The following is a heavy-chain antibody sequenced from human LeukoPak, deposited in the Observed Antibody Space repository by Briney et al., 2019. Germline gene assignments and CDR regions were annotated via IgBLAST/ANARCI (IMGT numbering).Heavy chain of an antibody. V-gene: IGHV3-53*04. CDR2: IYSGGST. CDR1: GFSVSDGY. Sequence: GGSLRLSCAASGFSVSDGYMSWVRQAPGKGLEWVSVIYSGGSTYYADSVKGRFTISRHNSKNTLYLQMNSLRAEDTAVYYCASLWFGELPFDYWGQGTLVTVSS. D-gene: IGHD3-10*01. CDR3: ASLWFGELPFDY. J-gene: IGHJ4*02.